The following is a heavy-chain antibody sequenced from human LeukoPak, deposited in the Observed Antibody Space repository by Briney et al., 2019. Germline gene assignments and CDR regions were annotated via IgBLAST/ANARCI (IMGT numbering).Heavy chain of an antibody. CDR3: ASYCSNGVCYRGHAFDV. CDR2: IIPTLGTA. CDR1: GDTFSIYA. D-gene: IGHD2-8*01. Sequence: SVKVSCKASGDTFSIYAISWVRQAPGQGLECMGGIIPTLGTANYAQKFQGRVTITADKSASTAYMELSSLRSEDTAVYYCASYCSNGVCYRGHAFDVWGQGTMVTVSS. J-gene: IGHJ3*01. V-gene: IGHV1-69*06.